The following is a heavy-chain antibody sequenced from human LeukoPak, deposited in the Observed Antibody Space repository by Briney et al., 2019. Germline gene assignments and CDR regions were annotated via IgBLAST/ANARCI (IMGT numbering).Heavy chain of an antibody. D-gene: IGHD2-2*03. CDR1: GFSFSIYE. V-gene: IGHV3-48*03. J-gene: IGHJ4*02. CDR3: AGDKSGTLDIVFDY. Sequence: QPGGSLRLSCAASGFSFSIYEMNWVRQAPGMGLEWSSYISSSGDTTHYADSVKGRFTISRDNAKNSLYLQMNSLRAEDTAIYYCAGDKSGTLDIVFDYWGQGTLVTVSS. CDR2: ISSSGDTT.